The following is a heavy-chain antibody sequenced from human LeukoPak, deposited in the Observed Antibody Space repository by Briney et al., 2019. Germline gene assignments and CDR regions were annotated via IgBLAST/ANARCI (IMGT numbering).Heavy chain of an antibody. Sequence: PGGSLRLSCLASGFKFSSFSMHWVRQAPGNGLEWVAVISHDGSHKYYADSVRGRFTISRDDSKNTLSLQMNTLRPEDTALFYCARDPNRLADYGGDYFDHWGQGTLVTVSS. J-gene: IGHJ4*02. D-gene: IGHD4-23*01. CDR2: ISHDGSHK. CDR1: GFKFSSFS. CDR3: ARDPNRLADYGGDYFDH. V-gene: IGHV3-30*04.